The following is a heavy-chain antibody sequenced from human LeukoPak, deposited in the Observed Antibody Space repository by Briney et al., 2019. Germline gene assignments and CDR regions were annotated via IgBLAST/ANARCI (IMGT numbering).Heavy chain of an antibody. J-gene: IGHJ6*03. Sequence: PGGSLRLSCVALEFSFETYWMSWVRQAPGKGPEWVANINEDGSEKHYVGSVRGRFTISRGNADNSLHLQMNSLRPEDMAVYYCARGETMDVWGKGTTVTVSS. V-gene: IGHV3-7*01. CDR3: ARGETMDV. D-gene: IGHD5-24*01. CDR2: INEDGSEK. CDR1: EFSFETYW.